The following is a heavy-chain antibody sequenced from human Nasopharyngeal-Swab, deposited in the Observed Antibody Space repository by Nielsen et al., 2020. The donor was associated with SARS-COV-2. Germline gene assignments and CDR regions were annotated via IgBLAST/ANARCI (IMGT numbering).Heavy chain of an antibody. D-gene: IGHD6-19*01. V-gene: IGHV3-23*03. J-gene: IGHJ6*02. CDR1: GFTFSSYA. CDR3: AKDPYSTGGNPGMDV. Sequence: ESLKISCAASGFTFSSYAMSWVRQAPGKGLEWVSVIYSGCSSTYYAGSVKGRFTISRDNSKNTLYLQMNSLRAEDTAVYYCAKDPYSTGGNPGMDVWGQGTTVTVSS. CDR2: IYSGCSST.